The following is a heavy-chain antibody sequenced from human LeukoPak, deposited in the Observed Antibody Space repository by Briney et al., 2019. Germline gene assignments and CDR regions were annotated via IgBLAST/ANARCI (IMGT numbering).Heavy chain of an antibody. CDR2: IYSGGST. CDR1: GFTVSSNY. V-gene: IGHV3-53*01. D-gene: IGHD2-21*01. J-gene: IGHJ3*02. CDR3: AKDKLTYCGGDCSAAFDI. Sequence: PGGSLRLSCAASGFTVSSNYMSWVRQAPGKGLEWVSVIYSGGSTYYADSVKGRFTISRDNSKNTLYLQMNSLRAEDTAVYYCAKDKLTYCGGDCSAAFDIWGQGTMVTVSS.